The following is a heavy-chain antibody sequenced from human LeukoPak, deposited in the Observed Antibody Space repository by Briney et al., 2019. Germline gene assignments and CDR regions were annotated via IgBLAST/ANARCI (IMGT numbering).Heavy chain of an antibody. J-gene: IGHJ4*02. D-gene: IGHD6-13*01. V-gene: IGHV6-1*01. CDR2: TYYRSNLYN. Sequence: SQTLSLTCAISGDIVSSNSAAWNWIRQSPSRGLEWLGRTYYRSNLYNYYGASVKSRITINPDTSKNQFSLQLNSVTPEDTAVYYCARGAAGAIDYWGQGTLVTVSS. CDR1: GDIVSSNSAA. CDR3: ARGAAGAIDY.